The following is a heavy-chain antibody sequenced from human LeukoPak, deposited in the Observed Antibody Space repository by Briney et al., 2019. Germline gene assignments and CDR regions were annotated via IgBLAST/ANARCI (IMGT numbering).Heavy chain of an antibody. CDR1: GFTFSASA. D-gene: IGHD2-2*01. CDR3: AKDPRNTGNQLLWKWWFDP. V-gene: IGHV3-73*01. Sequence: GGSLKLSCAASGFTFSASAMHWVRQTSGKGLEWVGRIKSKASNYATAYAASVNGRFTISRDNSKNTLYLQMNSLRAEDTAIYYCAKDPRNTGNQLLWKWWFDPWGQGTLVTVSS. J-gene: IGHJ5*02. CDR2: IKSKASNYAT.